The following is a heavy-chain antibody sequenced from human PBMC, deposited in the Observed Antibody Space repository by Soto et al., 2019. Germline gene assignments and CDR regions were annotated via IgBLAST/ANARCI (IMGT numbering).Heavy chain of an antibody. CDR2: INHSGST. V-gene: IGHV4-39*07. Sequence: PSETLSLTCTVSGGSVSSGSYYWSWIRQPPGKGLEWIGEINHSGSTNSNPSLKSRVTISVDTSKNQFSLKLSSVTAADTAVYYCARVDLGCSSTSCYYYGMDVWGQGTTVTVSS. CDR1: GGSVSSGSYY. J-gene: IGHJ6*02. CDR3: ARVDLGCSSTSCYYYGMDV. D-gene: IGHD2-2*01.